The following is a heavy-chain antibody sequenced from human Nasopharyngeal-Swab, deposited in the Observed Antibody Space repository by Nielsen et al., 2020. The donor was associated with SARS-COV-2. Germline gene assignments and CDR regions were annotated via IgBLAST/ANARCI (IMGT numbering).Heavy chain of an antibody. CDR3: ARGGLDSSSWYGYYFDY. CDR1: GFTFSSYS. D-gene: IGHD6-13*01. J-gene: IGHJ4*02. Sequence: GGSLTLSCAASGFTFSSYSMNWVRQPPGKGLEWVSSISSSSSYIYYADSVKGRFTISRDNANNTLYLQMNSLRAEDTAVYYCARGGLDSSSWYGYYFDYWGQGTLVTVSS. V-gene: IGHV3-21*01. CDR2: ISSSSSYI.